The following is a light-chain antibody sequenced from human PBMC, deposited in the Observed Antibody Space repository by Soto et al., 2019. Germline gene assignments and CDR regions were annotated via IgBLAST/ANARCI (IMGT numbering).Light chain of an antibody. V-gene: IGLV2-14*01. Sequence: VLTPPASVSGSPGQSITISCTGTSSDVGGYDSVSWYQQYPGKAPKIIIYQVSERPSGLSSRFSGSKSGNTASLTISGLQAEDEAYYYCSSKTCTHHCYLLGIGTKVTV. CDR1: SSDVGGYDS. J-gene: IGLJ1*01. CDR3: SSKTCTHHCYL. CDR2: QVS.